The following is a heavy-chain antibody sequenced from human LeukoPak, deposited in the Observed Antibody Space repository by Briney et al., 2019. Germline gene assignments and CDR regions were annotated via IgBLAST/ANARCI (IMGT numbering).Heavy chain of an antibody. CDR3: ARGQRTTIFGVVIRYNWFDP. CDR2: INHSGST. V-gene: IGHV4-34*01. D-gene: IGHD3-3*01. Sequence: SETLSLTCAVYGGSFSGYYWSWIRQPPGKGLEWIGEINHSGSTNYNPSLKSRVTISVDTSKNQFSLKLSSVTAADTAVYYCARGQRTTIFGVVIRYNWFDPWGQGTLVTVSS. J-gene: IGHJ5*02. CDR1: GGSFSGYY.